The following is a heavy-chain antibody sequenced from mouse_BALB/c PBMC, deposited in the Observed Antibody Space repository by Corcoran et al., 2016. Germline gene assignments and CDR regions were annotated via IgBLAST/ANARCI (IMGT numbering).Heavy chain of an antibody. V-gene: IGHV9-1*02. CDR1: GYTFTNYG. CDR3: ARGDYLPFDY. Sequence: QIQLVQSGPELKKPGETVKISCKASGYTFTNYGMNWVKQAPGKGLKWMGWINTYTGEPTYADDFKGRFAFSLETYASTAYLQINNLKNEDMATYFCARGDYLPFDYWGQGTTLTVSS. J-gene: IGHJ2*01. CDR2: INTYTGEP. D-gene: IGHD2-13*01.